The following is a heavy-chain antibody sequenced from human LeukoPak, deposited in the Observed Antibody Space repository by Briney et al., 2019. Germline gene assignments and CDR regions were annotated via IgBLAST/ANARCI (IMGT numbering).Heavy chain of an antibody. CDR3: ASTSSWSHTTFDY. V-gene: IGHV1-69*13. J-gene: IGHJ4*02. Sequence: AAVKVSCKASGGTFSRYAIRWVRQPPGQGLDGKAGIIPMLGPANYAQKFQRRVTITADESTSTADMELSSLRTEDTAVYYCASTSSWSHTTFDYWGQGTLVTVSS. CDR1: GGTFSRYA. CDR2: IIPMLGPA. D-gene: IGHD6-6*01.